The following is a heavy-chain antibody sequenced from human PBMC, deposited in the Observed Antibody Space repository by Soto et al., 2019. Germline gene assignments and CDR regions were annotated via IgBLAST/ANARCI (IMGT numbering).Heavy chain of an antibody. CDR3: ARRRYYYDSSGYYFFSLDQYYFDY. Sequence: TSETLSLTCTVSGGSISSSSYCWGWIRQPPGKGLEWIGSIYYSGSTYYNPSLKSRVTISVDTSKNQFSLKLSSVTAADTAVYYCARRRYYYDSSGYYFFSLDQYYFDYWGQGTLVTVSS. V-gene: IGHV4-39*01. CDR1: GGSISSSSYC. CDR2: IYYSGST. J-gene: IGHJ4*02. D-gene: IGHD3-22*01.